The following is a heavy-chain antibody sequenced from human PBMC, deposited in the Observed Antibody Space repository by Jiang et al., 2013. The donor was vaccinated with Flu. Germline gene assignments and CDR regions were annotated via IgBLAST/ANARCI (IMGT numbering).Heavy chain of an antibody. CDR3: EKDPSGLGGYDVDSDHYHGMDV. V-gene: IGHV3-23*01. J-gene: IGHJ6*02. D-gene: IGHD5-12*01. CDR2: ISGSGEST. CDR1: GFTFSSSA. Sequence: VQLLESGGGLIQPGGSLRLSCAASGFTFSSSAMSWVRQVPGKGLEWVSGISGSGESTYYGDSVKGRFTISRDNSKNTLYLQMNSLRVEDTAVYYCEKDPSGLGGYDVDSDHYHGMDVWGQGTTVTVSS.